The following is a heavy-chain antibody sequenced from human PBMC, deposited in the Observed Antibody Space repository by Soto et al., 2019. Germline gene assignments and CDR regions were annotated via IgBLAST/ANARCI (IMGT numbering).Heavy chain of an antibody. CDR3: ARVGFEALLWFGEFYFDY. CDR1: GFTFSSYW. V-gene: IGHV3-7*01. Sequence: EVQLVESGGGLVQPGGSLRLSCAASGFTFSSYWMSWVRQAPGKGLEWVANIKQDGSEKYYVDSVKGRFTISRDNAKNSLYLQMNSLRAEDTAVYYCARVGFEALLWFGEFYFDYWGQGTLVTVSS. D-gene: IGHD3-10*01. CDR2: IKQDGSEK. J-gene: IGHJ4*02.